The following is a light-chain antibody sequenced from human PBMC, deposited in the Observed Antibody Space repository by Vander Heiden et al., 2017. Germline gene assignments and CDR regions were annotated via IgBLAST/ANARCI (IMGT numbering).Light chain of an antibody. CDR2: RNN. J-gene: IGLJ2*01. CDR3: ATWDGSLSGVV. V-gene: IGLV1-47*01. CDR1: SSNIGSNY. Sequence: QSVLTQTTSASGTPGQRVTISCSGSSSNIGSNYVYWYQHFPGTAPKLLIYRNNQRPSRVPDRFSGSKSGTSASLAISGLRSEDEADYYCATWDGSLSGVVFGGGTKLTVL.